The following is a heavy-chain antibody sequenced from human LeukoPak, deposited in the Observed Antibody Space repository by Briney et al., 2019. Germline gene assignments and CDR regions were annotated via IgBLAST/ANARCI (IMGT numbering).Heavy chain of an antibody. CDR2: ISTKTGNP. CDR1: GYIFTDYA. V-gene: IGHV7-4-1*02. J-gene: IGHJ1*01. Sequence: ASVKVSCKASGYIFTDYAMNWVRQAPGQGLEWMGWISTKTGNPTYGQGFTGRFVFSLDTSVSTAYLQISSLKPEDTAVYYCARDYTVAIGTTTYFQHWGQGTLVTVSS. D-gene: IGHD1-7*01. CDR3: ARDYTVAIGTTTYFQH.